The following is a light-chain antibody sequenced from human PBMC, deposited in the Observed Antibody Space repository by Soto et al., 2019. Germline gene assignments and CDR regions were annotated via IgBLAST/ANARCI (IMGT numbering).Light chain of an antibody. CDR3: QVRDVWPS. CDR1: QSVSTS. V-gene: IGKV3-11*01. Sequence: IVLTQSPDTLSLSPGERAALSCRASQSVSTSLAWYQHKPGQAPRLFIYDASKRAPGIPARFSGSGSGTDFTLTISSLEPEDFAVYYCQVRDVWPSFGQGTKVEIK. J-gene: IGKJ1*01. CDR2: DAS.